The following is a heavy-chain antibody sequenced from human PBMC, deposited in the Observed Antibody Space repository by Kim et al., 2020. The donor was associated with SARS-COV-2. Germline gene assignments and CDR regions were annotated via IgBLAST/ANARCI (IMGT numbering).Heavy chain of an antibody. Sequence: GESLKISCKGSGYSFTSYWITWVRQMPGKGLEWMGRIDPSDSYTNYSPSFQGHITISADKSISTAYLQWSSLKASDTAIYYCATRAAYSDSNGYYSYHFAYWGQGTLVTVSS. J-gene: IGHJ4*02. CDR2: IDPSDSYT. V-gene: IGHV5-10-1*01. CDR1: GYSFTSYW. D-gene: IGHD3-22*01. CDR3: ATRAAYSDSNGYYSYHFAY.